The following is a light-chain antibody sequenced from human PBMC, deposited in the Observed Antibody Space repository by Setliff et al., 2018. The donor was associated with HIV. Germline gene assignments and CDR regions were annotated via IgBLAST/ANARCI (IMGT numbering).Light chain of an antibody. V-gene: IGLV7-46*01. CDR2: ATS. CDR3: LLSYSGVRV. J-gene: IGLJ3*02. Sequence: QAVVTQEPSLTVSPGGTVTLTCASSTGAVTNSHYPYWFQQKPGRAPRTLIYATSDKHFGTPARFSGSLLGGKAALTLSGAQSEDEADYYCLLSYSGVRVFGGGTKVTVL. CDR1: TGAVTNSHY.